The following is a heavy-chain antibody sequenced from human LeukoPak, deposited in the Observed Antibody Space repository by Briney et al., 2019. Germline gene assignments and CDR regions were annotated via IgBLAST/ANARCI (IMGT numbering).Heavy chain of an antibody. J-gene: IGHJ4*02. Sequence: PGGSLRLSCPASVFIFSNYWMHWVRQAPGKGLVWVSRVNNDGSSTTYADSVKGRFTISRDNAKNTLYLQMNSLRAEDTAVYYCAKGGLRVTDYWGQGTLVTVSS. CDR3: AKGGLRVTDY. CDR1: VFIFSNYW. CDR2: VNNDGSST. V-gene: IGHV3-74*03. D-gene: IGHD5/OR15-5a*01.